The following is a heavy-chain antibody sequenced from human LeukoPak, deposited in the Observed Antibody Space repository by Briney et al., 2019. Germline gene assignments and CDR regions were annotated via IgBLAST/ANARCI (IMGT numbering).Heavy chain of an antibody. Sequence: ASVKASCKASGGTFSSYAISWVRQAPGQGLEWMGWINPNSGGTNYAQKFQGRVTMTRDTSISTAYMEVSSLRSEDTAVYYCARGSAGEGGYSVEGEYFQHWGQGTLVTVSS. D-gene: IGHD5-24*01. CDR2: INPNSGGT. V-gene: IGHV1-2*02. CDR1: GGTFSSYA. CDR3: ARGSAGEGGYSVEGEYFQH. J-gene: IGHJ1*01.